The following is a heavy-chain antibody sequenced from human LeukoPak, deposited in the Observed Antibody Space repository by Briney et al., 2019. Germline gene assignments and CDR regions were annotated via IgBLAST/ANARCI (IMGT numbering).Heavy chain of an antibody. CDR3: ARQTRGDYASY. Sequence: SETLSLTCAVSGYSISSGYYWGWIRQPPVKGLEWIGSIHHSGSTYYNPSLKSRVTISVDTSKNQFSLKLSSVTAADTAVYYCARQTRGDYASYWGQGTLVTVSS. D-gene: IGHD4-17*01. J-gene: IGHJ4*02. V-gene: IGHV4-38-2*01. CDR2: IHHSGST. CDR1: GYSISSGYY.